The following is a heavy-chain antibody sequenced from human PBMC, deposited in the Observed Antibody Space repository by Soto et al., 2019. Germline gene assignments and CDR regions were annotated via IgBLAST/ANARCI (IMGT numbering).Heavy chain of an antibody. CDR2: ISYDGSNK. J-gene: IGHJ3*02. CDR3: ARGVIKSDAFDI. V-gene: IGHV3-30*04. Sequence: GGSLRLSCAASGFTFSSYAMYWVRQAPGKGLEWVAVISYDGSNKYYADSVKGRFTISRDNSKNTLYLQMNSLRAEDTAVYYCARGVIKSDAFDIWGQGTMVTVSS. CDR1: GFTFSSYA. D-gene: IGHD4-4*01.